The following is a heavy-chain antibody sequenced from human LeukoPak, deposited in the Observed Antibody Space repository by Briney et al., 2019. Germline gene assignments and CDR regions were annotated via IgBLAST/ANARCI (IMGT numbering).Heavy chain of an antibody. V-gene: IGHV3-23*01. D-gene: IGHD3-10*01. CDR3: AKAFYYGSGSYSSNFDS. CDR2: ISGSGGHT. Sequence: GGSLRLSCAASGFTFSNYAMSWVRQAPGKGLEWVSTISGSGGHTFYADSVEGRLTISRDNSKNTLYLQMNSLRAEDTALYYCAKAFYYGSGSYSSNFDSWGQGALVTVSP. J-gene: IGHJ4*02. CDR1: GFTFSNYA.